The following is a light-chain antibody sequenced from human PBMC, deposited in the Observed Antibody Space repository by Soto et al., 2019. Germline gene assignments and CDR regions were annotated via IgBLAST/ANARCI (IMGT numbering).Light chain of an antibody. CDR3: QQYDSPIWT. CDR2: STS. Sequence: ENVLTQSPGTLSLSPGERATLSCRASQSVGSRYLAWYQQKPGQAPRLLIYSTSSRATDIPDRFSGSGSGTDFTLTISRLEPEDFAVYYCQQYDSPIWTFGQGTKVEIK. CDR1: QSVGSRY. V-gene: IGKV3-20*01. J-gene: IGKJ1*01.